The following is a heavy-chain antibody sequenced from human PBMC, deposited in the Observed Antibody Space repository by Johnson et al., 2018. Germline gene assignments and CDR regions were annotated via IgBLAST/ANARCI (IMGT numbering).Heavy chain of an antibody. V-gene: IGHV4-59*01. CDR3: ARGGYCRGGSCDGHYYYYMDV. D-gene: IGHD2-15*01. J-gene: IGHJ6*03. CDR1: GDSISGSY. CDR2: ISYSGST. Sequence: QVQLQEAGPGLVKPSEPLSLTCIVSGDSISGSYWSWIRQPPGKGLEWIGYISYSGSTNYNPSLQSRVTISVDTSKNQVSLNLSSVTAADTAVYYCARGGYCRGGSCDGHYYYYMDVGGKGTTVTVSS.